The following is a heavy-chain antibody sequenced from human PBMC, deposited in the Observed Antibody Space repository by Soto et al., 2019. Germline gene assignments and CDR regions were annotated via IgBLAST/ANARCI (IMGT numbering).Heavy chain of an antibody. CDR3: ATDKGCSGGSCYSGNWFDP. Sequence: QVPLVQSGAEVKKPGASVKVSCKASGYTFTSYGISWVRQAPGQGLEWMGWISAYNGNTNYAQKLQGRVTMTTDTSTSTAYMELRSLRSDDTAVYYCATDKGCSGGSCYSGNWFDPWGQGTLVTVSS. J-gene: IGHJ5*02. D-gene: IGHD2-15*01. CDR2: ISAYNGNT. CDR1: GYTFTSYG. V-gene: IGHV1-18*01.